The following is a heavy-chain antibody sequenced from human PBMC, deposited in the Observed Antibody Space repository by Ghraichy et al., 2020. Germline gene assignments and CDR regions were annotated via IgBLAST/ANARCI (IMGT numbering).Heavy chain of an antibody. V-gene: IGHV3-21*01. J-gene: IGHJ4*02. Sequence: GGSLRLSCAASGFTFSDYNMNWVRQAPGKGLEWVSSVSSNSINIYYADSVKGRFTISRDNAKNSLYLQMNSLRAEDTAVYYCARDPDQVYWGQGTLVTVSS. CDR3: ARDPDQVY. CDR2: VSSNSINI. CDR1: GFTFSDYN.